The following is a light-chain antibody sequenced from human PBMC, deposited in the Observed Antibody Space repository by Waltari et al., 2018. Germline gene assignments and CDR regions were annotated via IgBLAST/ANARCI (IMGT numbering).Light chain of an antibody. CDR3: QQYYSTPGYT. CDR1: QSVLYSSNNKNY. CDR2: WAS. V-gene: IGKV4-1*01. Sequence: DIVMTQSPDSLAVSLGERATINCKSSQSVLYSSNNKNYLAWYQQKPGQPPKLLIYWASTRESVVPDRFSGSGSGTDFTLTISSLQAEDVAVYYCQQYYSTPGYTFGQGTKLEIK. J-gene: IGKJ2*01.